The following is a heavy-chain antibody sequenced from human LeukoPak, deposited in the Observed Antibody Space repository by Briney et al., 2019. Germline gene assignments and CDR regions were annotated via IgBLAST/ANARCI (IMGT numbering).Heavy chain of an antibody. Sequence: QPGGSLRLSCAASGFTVSSNYMSWVRQAPGKGLEWVSVIYSGGSTYYADSVKGRFTISRDNSKNTLYLQLNSLSAEDTAVYYCARSRGYSYGYSYFDSWGQGTLVTVSS. CDR1: GFTVSSNY. V-gene: IGHV3-53*01. CDR2: IYSGGST. CDR3: ARSRGYSYGYSYFDS. J-gene: IGHJ4*02. D-gene: IGHD5-18*01.